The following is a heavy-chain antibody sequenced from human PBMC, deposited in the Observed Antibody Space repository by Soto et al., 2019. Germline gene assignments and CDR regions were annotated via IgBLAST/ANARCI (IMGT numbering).Heavy chain of an antibody. CDR2: VYSGGST. Sequence: LRLSCAASGFTVSNNYMSWVRQAPGKGLEWVSVVYSGGSTYYADSVKGRFTISRDNSKNTVYLQMKSLRAEDTAVYYCARDLVLTGYSDYYYYGMDVWGQGTTVTVSS. D-gene: IGHD3-9*01. CDR3: ARDLVLTGYSDYYYYGMDV. CDR1: GFTVSNNY. J-gene: IGHJ6*02. V-gene: IGHV3-53*01.